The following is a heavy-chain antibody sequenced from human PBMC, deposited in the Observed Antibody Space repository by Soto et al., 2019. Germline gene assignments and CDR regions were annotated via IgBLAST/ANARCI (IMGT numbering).Heavy chain of an antibody. V-gene: IGHV1-69*12. Sequence: QVQLVQSGAEVKKPGSSVKVSCKASGGTFSSYAISWVRQAPGQGLEWMGGIIPIFGTANYAQKFQGRVTITADEATGTAYMGRSSLRAADTAVYYRAGAGSGSGSYLHWGQGTLVTVSS. D-gene: IGHD1-26*01. CDR3: AGAGSGSGSYLH. CDR2: IIPIFGTA. CDR1: GGTFSSYA. J-gene: IGHJ1*01.